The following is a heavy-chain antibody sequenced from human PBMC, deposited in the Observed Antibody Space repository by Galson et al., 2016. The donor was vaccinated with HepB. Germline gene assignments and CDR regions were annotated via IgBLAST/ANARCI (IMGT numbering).Heavy chain of an antibody. D-gene: IGHD3-16*01. CDR1: GDTFSTYA. CDR3: ARTGGGEVPSYFDY. CDR2: IIPIFGTA. J-gene: IGHJ4*02. V-gene: IGHV1-69*13. Sequence: SVKVSCKASGDTFSTYAINWVRQAPGQGLEYMGGIIPIFGTANYAQKFQGRVTITADESTSTAYMELTSLRSQDTAVYYCARTGGGEVPSYFDYWGQGTLVTVSS.